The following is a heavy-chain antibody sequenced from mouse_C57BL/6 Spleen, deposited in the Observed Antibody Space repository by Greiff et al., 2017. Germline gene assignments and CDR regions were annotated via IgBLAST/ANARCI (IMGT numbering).Heavy chain of an antibody. CDR2: INPSSGYT. CDR1: GYTFTSYW. Sequence: QVHVKQSGAELAKPGASVKLSCKASGYTFTSYWMHWVKQRPGQGLEWIGYINPSSGYTKYNQKFKDKATLTADKSSSTAYMQLSSLTYEDSAVYYCARGGNYPYYAMDYWGQGTSVTVSS. D-gene: IGHD2-1*01. CDR3: ARGGNYPYYAMDY. V-gene: IGHV1-7*01. J-gene: IGHJ4*01.